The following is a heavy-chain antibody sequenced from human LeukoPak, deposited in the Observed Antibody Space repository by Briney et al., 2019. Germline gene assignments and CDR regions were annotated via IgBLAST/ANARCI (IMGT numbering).Heavy chain of an antibody. CDR2: INLNVGNT. CDR1: GDTFIDYY. D-gene: IGHD1-14*01. J-gene: IGHJ5*02. Sequence: ASVKVSCKTSGDTFIDYYMTWVRQAPGQGLEWMGWINLNVGNTNYAQKFQGRVTLTRDTSISTAYMELSRLTSDDTAIYYCARDSAKTTWFDPWGQGTLVTVSS. V-gene: IGHV1-2*02. CDR3: ARDSAKTTWFDP.